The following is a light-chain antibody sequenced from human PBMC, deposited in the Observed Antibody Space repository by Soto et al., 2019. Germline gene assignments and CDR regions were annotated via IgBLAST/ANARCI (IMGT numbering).Light chain of an antibody. J-gene: IGLJ2*01. CDR1: SSDVGDYNY. CDR3: SSYTSTNTLI. Sequence: QSVPTQPASGSRSPGQSITISCTGTSSDVGDYNYVSWYQQHPGKAPKLLIYGVSNRPSGISSHFSGSKSGNTASLTISGLQAEDETDYYCSSYTSTNTLIFGGGTKVTVL. V-gene: IGLV2-14*01. CDR2: GVS.